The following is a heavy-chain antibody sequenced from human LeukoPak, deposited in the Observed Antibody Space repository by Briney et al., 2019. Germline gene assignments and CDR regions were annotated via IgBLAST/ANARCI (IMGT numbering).Heavy chain of an antibody. V-gene: IGHV1-18*01. Sequence: ASVKVSCKASGYTFTNYDISWVRQAPGQGLEWMGWISPYNGNTNYAQKFQGRVTMTTHTSTSTPYMELRSLRSDDTAVYYCATDHRQSSSSSYYYYMDVWGTGTTVTVSS. CDR2: ISPYNGNT. CDR1: GYTFTNYD. J-gene: IGHJ6*03. CDR3: ATDHRQSSSSSYYYYMDV. D-gene: IGHD6-6*01.